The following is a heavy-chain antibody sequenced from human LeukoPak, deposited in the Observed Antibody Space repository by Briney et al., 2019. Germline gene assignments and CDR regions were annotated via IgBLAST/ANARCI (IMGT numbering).Heavy chain of an antibody. CDR3: ARTYSRFYYFYMDV. CDR2: ISHSGST. D-gene: IGHD6-13*01. V-gene: IGHV4-34*01. J-gene: IGHJ6*03. CDR1: GGSFSGYY. Sequence: KPSETLSLTCAVYGGSFSGYYWSWIRQPPGKGLEWIVEISHSGSTHYNPSLKSRVTISLDTSKNQISLKLSSVTAADTAVYYCARTYSRFYYFYMDVWGKGTSVTISS.